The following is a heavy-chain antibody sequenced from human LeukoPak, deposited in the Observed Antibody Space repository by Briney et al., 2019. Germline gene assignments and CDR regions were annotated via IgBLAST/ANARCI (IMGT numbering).Heavy chain of an antibody. CDR1: GCFISTGYY. CDR3: ATNLYGSGNYFAY. D-gene: IGHD3-10*01. V-gene: IGHV4-38-2*02. CDR2: IYHSGNN. Sequence: RTSETLSLTCTVSGCFISTGYYWGWIRQSPGKGLEWIAIIYHSGNNYYNPSLKSRVTISVDTSKNQFSLKLTSVTAADTAVYYCATNLYGSGNYFAYWGQGTLVTVSS. J-gene: IGHJ4*02.